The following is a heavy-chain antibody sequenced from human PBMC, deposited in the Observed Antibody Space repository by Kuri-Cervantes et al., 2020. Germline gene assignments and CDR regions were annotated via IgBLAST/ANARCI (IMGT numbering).Heavy chain of an antibody. Sequence: SCTVSGGSVSSGSYYWSWIRQPPGKGLEWIGYIYYSGSTNYNPSLKSRATISVDTSKNQFSLKLSSVTAADTAVYYCARGGYCSGGSCYDDAFDIWGQGTMVTVSS. J-gene: IGHJ3*02. CDR2: IYYSGST. V-gene: IGHV4-61*01. CDR1: GGSVSSGSYY. D-gene: IGHD2-15*01. CDR3: ARGGYCSGGSCYDDAFDI.